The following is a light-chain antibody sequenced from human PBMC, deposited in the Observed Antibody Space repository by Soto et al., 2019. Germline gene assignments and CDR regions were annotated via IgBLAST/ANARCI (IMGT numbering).Light chain of an antibody. CDR2: DAS. V-gene: IGKV1-5*01. CDR1: QSISSW. Sequence: DIQMTQSPSTLSASVGYRVTITCRASQSISSWLAWYQQKPGKAPKLLIYDASSLESGVPSRFSGSGSGTEFTLTISSLQPDDFATYYCQQYNSYSPETFGQGTKVEIK. J-gene: IGKJ1*01. CDR3: QQYNSYSPET.